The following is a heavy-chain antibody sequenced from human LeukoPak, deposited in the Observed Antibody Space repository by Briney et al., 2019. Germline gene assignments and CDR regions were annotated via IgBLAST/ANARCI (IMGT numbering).Heavy chain of an antibody. V-gene: IGHV3-23*01. CDR3: AKLRIAFGGLIRDAFDI. J-gene: IGHJ3*02. D-gene: IGHD3-16*01. CDR1: RFTFSSYA. Sequence: GGSLRLSCAASRFTFSSYAMSWVRQAPGKGLEWVSAISGSGGSTYYADSVRGRFTISRDNAKDTLYVQMNSLRAEDTAIYYCAKLRIAFGGLIRDAFDIWGQGTMVSVSS. CDR2: ISGSGGST.